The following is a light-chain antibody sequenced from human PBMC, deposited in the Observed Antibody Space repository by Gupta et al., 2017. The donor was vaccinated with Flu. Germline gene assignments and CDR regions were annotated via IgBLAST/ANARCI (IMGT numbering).Light chain of an antibody. CDR3: SSYAGSNNFV. Sequence: QSALTQPPSASGSPGPSVTISCTGTSSDVGGYNYVSCYQQHPGKAPKLMIYEVTKRPSGVPDRFSGSKSGNTASLTVSGLQAEDEADYYCSSYAGSNNFVFGTGTKATVL. J-gene: IGLJ1*01. V-gene: IGLV2-8*01. CDR1: SSDVGGYNY. CDR2: EVT.